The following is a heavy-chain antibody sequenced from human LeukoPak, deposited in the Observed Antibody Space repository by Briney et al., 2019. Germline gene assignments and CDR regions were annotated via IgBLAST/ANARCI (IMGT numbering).Heavy chain of an antibody. D-gene: IGHD1-1*01. J-gene: IGHJ1*01. V-gene: IGHV4-59*01. CDR3: ARGGWYKGYFQH. Sequence: SETLSLTCTVSGGSISSYYWSWIRQPPGKGLEWIGYIYYSGSTNYNPSLNSRVTISVDTSKNQFSLKLSSVTAADTAVYYCARGGWYKGYFQHWGQGTLVTVSS. CDR2: IYYSGST. CDR1: GGSISSYY.